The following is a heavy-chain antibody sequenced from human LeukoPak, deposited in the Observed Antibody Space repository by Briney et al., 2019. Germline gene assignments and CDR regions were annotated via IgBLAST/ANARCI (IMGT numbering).Heavy chain of an antibody. D-gene: IGHD3-10*01. J-gene: IGHJ3*02. CDR3: ASLGGTTMVPLPFDI. Sequence: ASVKVSCKASGGTFSSYAISWVRQAPGQGLEWMGGIIPIFGTANYAQKFQGRVTITADESTSTAYMELSSLRSEDTAVYYCASLGGTTMVPLPFDIWGQGTMVTVSS. V-gene: IGHV1-69*01. CDR2: IIPIFGTA. CDR1: GGTFSSYA.